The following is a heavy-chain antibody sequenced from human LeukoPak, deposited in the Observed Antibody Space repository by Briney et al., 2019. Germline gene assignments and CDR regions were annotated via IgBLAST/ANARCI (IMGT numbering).Heavy chain of an antibody. CDR2: ISYTGNT. D-gene: IGHD6-19*01. CDR3: VRSSPLYIAVTTWFAP. Sequence: SEALSLTCTVSGVSISSYYWNWIRQPPGKGLEWIGYISYTGNTNYNPSLKSRLTISVDTSKNQFSLKLSSLTAADTAVSYCVRSSPLYIAVTTWFAPWGQGTLVTVSS. CDR1: GVSISSYY. J-gene: IGHJ5*02. V-gene: IGHV4-59*01.